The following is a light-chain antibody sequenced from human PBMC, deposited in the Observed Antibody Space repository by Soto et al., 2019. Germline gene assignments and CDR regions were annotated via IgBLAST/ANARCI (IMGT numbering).Light chain of an antibody. CDR2: LGS. V-gene: IGKV2-28*01. CDR3: MQAIQTRT. J-gene: IGKJ1*01. Sequence: IVMTQSPLSLPVTPGEPASISCRSSQNLLHSDGFNYLDWNLQKPGQSPQLLIFLGSYRASGVPDRFSGSGSGTDFALRISRVEAEDVGVYYCMQAIQTRTFGPGTKVDIK. CDR1: QNLLHSDGFNY.